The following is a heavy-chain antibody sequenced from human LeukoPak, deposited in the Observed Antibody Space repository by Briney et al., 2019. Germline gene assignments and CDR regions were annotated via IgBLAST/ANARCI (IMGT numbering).Heavy chain of an antibody. CDR2: INPSGGST. V-gene: IGHV1-46*01. Sequence: ASVKVSCKASGYTFTGYYMHWVRQAPGQGLEWMGIINPSGGSTSYAQKFQGRVTMTRDMSTSTVYMELSSLRSEDTAVYYCARLANVDTAMVNYFDYWGQGTLVTVSS. J-gene: IGHJ4*02. D-gene: IGHD5-18*01. CDR1: GYTFTGYY. CDR3: ARLANVDTAMVNYFDY.